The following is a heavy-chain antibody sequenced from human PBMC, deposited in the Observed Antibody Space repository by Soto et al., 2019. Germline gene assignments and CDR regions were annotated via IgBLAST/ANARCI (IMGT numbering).Heavy chain of an antibody. CDR2: LNPNSGNT. CDR1: GYTFTSSD. V-gene: IGHV1-8*01. D-gene: IGHD3-10*01. CDR3: ARKKRITMVRGVSASTNWFDP. Sequence: QVQLVQSGAEGKKPGASVNVYCKASGYTFTSSDINWVRQANGQGIEWMGWLNPNSGNTGYAQKFQGRVTMPRNTSISTAYMELSSLRSEDTAVYYCARKKRITMVRGVSASTNWFDPWGQGTLVTVSS. J-gene: IGHJ5*02.